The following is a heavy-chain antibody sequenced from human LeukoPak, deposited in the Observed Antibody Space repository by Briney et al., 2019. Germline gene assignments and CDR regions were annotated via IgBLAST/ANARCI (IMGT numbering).Heavy chain of an antibody. D-gene: IGHD3-16*01. J-gene: IGHJ3*02. CDR3: ARDPFLYRDAFDI. V-gene: IGHV4-61*02. Sequence: PSQTLSLTCTVSGGSISSGNYYWSWIRQPAGTGLEWIGRIFATGSTDYNPSLKSRITISVDTSKNQFSLKLSSVTAADTAMYFCARDPFLYRDAFDIWGQGTMVTVSS. CDR1: GGSISSGNYY. CDR2: IFATGST.